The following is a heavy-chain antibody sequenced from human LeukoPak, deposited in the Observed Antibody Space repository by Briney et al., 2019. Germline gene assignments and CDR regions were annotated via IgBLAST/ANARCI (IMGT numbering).Heavy chain of an antibody. Sequence: SETLSLTCTVSGGSISSSSYSWGWIRQPPGKGLEWIGSIYYSGITYYNPSLKSRVTISVDTSKNQFSLKLSSVTAADTAVYYCARIAARNFRPVDYMDVWGKGTTVTVSS. D-gene: IGHD6-6*01. J-gene: IGHJ6*03. CDR1: GGSISSSSYS. CDR3: ARIAARNFRPVDYMDV. V-gene: IGHV4-39*07. CDR2: IYYSGIT.